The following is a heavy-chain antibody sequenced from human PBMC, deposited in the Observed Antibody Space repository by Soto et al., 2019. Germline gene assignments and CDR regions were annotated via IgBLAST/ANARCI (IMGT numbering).Heavy chain of an antibody. Sequence: ASVKVSCKASGYTFTSYGISWVRQAPGQGLEWMGWISAYNGNTNYAQKLQGRVTMTTDTSTSTAYMELRSLRSDDTAAYYCAREARAITWIQSSYGMDVWGQGTTVTVSS. D-gene: IGHD1-26*01. CDR1: GYTFTSYG. CDR3: AREARAITWIQSSYGMDV. V-gene: IGHV1-18*01. J-gene: IGHJ6*02. CDR2: ISAYNGNT.